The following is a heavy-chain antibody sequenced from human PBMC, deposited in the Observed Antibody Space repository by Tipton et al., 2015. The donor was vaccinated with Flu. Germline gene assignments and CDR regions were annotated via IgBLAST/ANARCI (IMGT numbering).Heavy chain of an antibody. J-gene: IGHJ4*02. CDR3: AKRHIFYSSGYWELDH. V-gene: IGHV3-30*02. CDR1: GFIFSNFD. D-gene: IGHD3-22*01. CDR2: IQFDKGDE. Sequence: GSLRLSCTTSGFIFSNFDMHWVRQAPGKGLKWVASIQFDKGDEDYADAVRGRFTVSRDNSKSTVYLQMNSLRPDYTARYYCAKRHIFYSSGYWELDHWGQGTLVTVSS.